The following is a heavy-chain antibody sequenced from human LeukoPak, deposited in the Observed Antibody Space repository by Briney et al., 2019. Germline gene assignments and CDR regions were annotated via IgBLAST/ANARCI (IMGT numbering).Heavy chain of an antibody. D-gene: IGHD3-22*01. CDR3: AKDGAFEYYYDGSGYFT. Sequence: GGSLRLSCAASGFTFSSYGMHWVRQAPGKGLEWVAFIRYDGSNKYYADSVKGRFTISRDNSKNTLYLQMNSLRAEDTAVYYCAKDGAFEYYYDGSGYFTWGQGTLVTVSS. CDR2: IRYDGSNK. V-gene: IGHV3-30*02. CDR1: GFTFSSYG. J-gene: IGHJ5*02.